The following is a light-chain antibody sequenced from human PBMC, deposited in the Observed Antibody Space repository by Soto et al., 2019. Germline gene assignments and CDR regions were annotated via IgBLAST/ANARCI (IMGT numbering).Light chain of an antibody. Sequence: IQMTQSASSVSASVGARVTITCLASQSISSYLNWYQQKPGKAPKLLIYAASSLQSGVPSRFSGSGSGTDFTLTISSLQPEDFATYYCQQSYSTPLTFGGGTKV. CDR2: AAS. CDR3: QQSYSTPLT. V-gene: IGKV1-39*01. J-gene: IGKJ4*01. CDR1: QSISSY.